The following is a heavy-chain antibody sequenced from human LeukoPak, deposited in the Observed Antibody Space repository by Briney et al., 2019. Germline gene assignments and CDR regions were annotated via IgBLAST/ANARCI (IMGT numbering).Heavy chain of an antibody. V-gene: IGHV4-4*07. CDR1: GGSISNYY. CDR3: VRGPYGSSISNWFDP. CDR2: IYSSGST. Sequence: PSETLSLTCTVSGGSISNYYWSWIRQPAGKGLEWIGRIYSSGSTNYNPSLKSRVTMSVDTSKNQFSLKLTSVTAADTAVYYCVRGPYGSSISNWFDPWGRGALVIVSS. D-gene: IGHD3-10*01. J-gene: IGHJ5*02.